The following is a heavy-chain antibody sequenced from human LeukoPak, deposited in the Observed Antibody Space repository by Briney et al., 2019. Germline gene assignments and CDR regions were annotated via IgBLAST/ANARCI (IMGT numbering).Heavy chain of an antibody. CDR2: IRSRTDGGTT. V-gene: IGHV3-15*07. CDR1: GFTFTYVW. J-gene: IGHJ4*02. D-gene: IGHD3-22*01. Sequence: GGSLRLSCAASGFTFTYVWLNWVRQAPGKGLEWVGRIRSRTDGGTTAYAAPVKGRFTISRDDSKKTLYLQMNILKTEDTAVYYCAKGFGSYDSSDFDSWGQGTLVTVSS. CDR3: AKGFGSYDSSDFDS.